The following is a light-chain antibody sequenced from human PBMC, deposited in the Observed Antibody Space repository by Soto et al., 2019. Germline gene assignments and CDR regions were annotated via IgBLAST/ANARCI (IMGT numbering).Light chain of an antibody. CDR3: SSYTSSSTLYV. CDR2: DVS. J-gene: IGLJ1*01. V-gene: IGLV2-14*01. Sequence: QSVLTQPASVSGSPGQSITISCTGTSSDVGGYNYASWYQQHPGKAPKLMLYDVSNRPSGVSNRFSGSKSGNTASLTISGLQAEDEADYYCSSYTSSSTLYVFGTGTKVTVL. CDR1: SSDVGGYNY.